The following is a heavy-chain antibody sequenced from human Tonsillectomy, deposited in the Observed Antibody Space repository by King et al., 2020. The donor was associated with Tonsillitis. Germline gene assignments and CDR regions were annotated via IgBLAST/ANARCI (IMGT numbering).Heavy chain of an antibody. V-gene: IGHV4-31*03. D-gene: IGHD3-9*01. CDR2: IYYSGST. Sequence: VQLQESGPGLVKPSQTLSLTCTVSGGSISSGGYYWSWIRQHPGRGLEWIGYIYYSGSTYYNPSLKSRVTISVDTSKNQFSLKLSSVTAADTAVYYCARGERYPDAFDIWGQGTMVTVSS. CDR3: ARGERYPDAFDI. CDR1: GGSISSGGYY. J-gene: IGHJ3*02.